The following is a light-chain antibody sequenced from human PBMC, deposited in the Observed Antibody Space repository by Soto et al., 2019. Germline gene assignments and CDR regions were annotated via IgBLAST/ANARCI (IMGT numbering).Light chain of an antibody. CDR1: SSDVGSYDL. J-gene: IGLJ1*01. CDR2: EVN. V-gene: IGLV2-23*02. Sequence: QSALTQPASVSGSPGQSITISCTGTSSDVGSYDLVSWYQQHPGKAPKLMISEVNKRPSGVSNRFSGSKSGNTASLTISGLQADDEADYYCCSYAGSNTHYVFGTGTKVTVL. CDR3: CSYAGSNTHYV.